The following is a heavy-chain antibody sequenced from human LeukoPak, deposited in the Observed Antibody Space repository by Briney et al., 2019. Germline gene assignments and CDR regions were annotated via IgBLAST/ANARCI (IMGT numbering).Heavy chain of an antibody. CDR3: ARDWSVQTYYYMDV. J-gene: IGHJ6*03. CDR2: IYTSGST. CDR1: GGSIRSYY. D-gene: IGHD1-1*01. V-gene: IGHV4-4*07. Sequence: PSETLSLTXTVSGGSIRSYYWSWIRQAAGKGLEWLGRIYTSGSTNYNPSLKSRVTMSVDTSKNQFSLKLSSVTAADTAVYYCARDWSVQTYYYMDVWGKGTTVTVSS.